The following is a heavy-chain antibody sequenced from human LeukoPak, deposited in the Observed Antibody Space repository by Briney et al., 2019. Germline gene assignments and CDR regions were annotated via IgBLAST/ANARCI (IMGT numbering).Heavy chain of an antibody. Sequence: SVKVSCKASGGTFSSYAISWVRQAPGQGLEWMGRIIPIFGTANYAQKFQGRVTITTDESTSTAYMELSSLRSEDTAAYYCAREVWEDSNSPNWFDPWGQGTLVTVSS. V-gene: IGHV1-69*05. CDR2: IIPIFGTA. CDR3: AREVWEDSNSPNWFDP. J-gene: IGHJ5*02. CDR1: GGTFSSYA. D-gene: IGHD4-11*01.